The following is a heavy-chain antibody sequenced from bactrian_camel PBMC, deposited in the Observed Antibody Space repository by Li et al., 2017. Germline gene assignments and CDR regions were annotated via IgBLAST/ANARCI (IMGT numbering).Heavy chain of an antibody. D-gene: IGHD4*01. J-gene: IGHJ4*01. CDR2: IFIGGSLK. CDR3: AADDSYYSDYDDQVKLCYASSGGYNY. CDR1: GPTLVTHY. Sequence: VQLVESGGGSVEVGGSLTLSCVASGPTLVTHYMGWFRQSSGAEREGVAAIFIGGSLKYYAVSVRGRFTISQDNAKNTVYLQMNSLKPEDTAMYYCAADDSYYSDYDDQVKLCYASSGGYNYWGQGTQVTVS. V-gene: IGHV3S40*01.